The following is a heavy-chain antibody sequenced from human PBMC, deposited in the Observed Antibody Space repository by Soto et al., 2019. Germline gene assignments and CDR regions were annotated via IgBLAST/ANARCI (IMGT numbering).Heavy chain of an antibody. V-gene: IGHV1-69*01. CDR3: AIPFPKQHLVRGAFDH. J-gene: IGHJ4*02. Sequence: QVQLVQSGAEVKKPGSSVKLSCKTSGGTFRNYAINWVRQAPGQGLEWMGGSIPVFGTANYAQTFQGRFTNAADASTSTAYMELGSLRSEDTAVYYCAIPFPKQHLVRGAFDHWAQGTLVTVAS. CDR1: GGTFRNYA. D-gene: IGHD3-10*01. CDR2: SIPVFGTA.